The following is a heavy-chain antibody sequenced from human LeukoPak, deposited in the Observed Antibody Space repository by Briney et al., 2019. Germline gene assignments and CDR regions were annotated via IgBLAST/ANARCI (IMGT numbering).Heavy chain of an antibody. CDR1: GGSISSGGYS. CDR3: ARLIRATNGMDV. V-gene: IGHV4-30-2*01. Sequence: SQTLSLTCAVSGGSISSGGYSWSWIRQPPGKGLEWIGYIYHSGSPYYNPSPKNRVTISVDRSKNQFSLKLSSVTAADTAVYYCARLIRATNGMDVWGQGTTVTVSS. CDR2: IYHSGSP. J-gene: IGHJ6*02. D-gene: IGHD1-26*01.